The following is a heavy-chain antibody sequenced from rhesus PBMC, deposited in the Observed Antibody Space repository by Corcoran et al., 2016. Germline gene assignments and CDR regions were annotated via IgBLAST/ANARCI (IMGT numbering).Heavy chain of an antibody. D-gene: IGHD6-25*01. CDR3: ARRRISRIAAADHLLDY. CDR2: IYGMGGST. J-gene: IGHJ4*01. V-gene: IGHV4-93*02. CDR1: GGSISSSNW. Sequence: QVQLQESGPAVVKPSETLSLTCAVSGGSISSSNWWSWIRQYPGKGLEWIGGIYGMGGSTKYNPSLHRRVTSSIDTSKNQVSLKLSSVAAADTAVYYCARRRISRIAAADHLLDYWGQGVLVTVSS.